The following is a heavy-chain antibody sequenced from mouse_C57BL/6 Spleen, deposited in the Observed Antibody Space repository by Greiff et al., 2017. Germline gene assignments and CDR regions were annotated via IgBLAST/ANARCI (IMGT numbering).Heavy chain of an antibody. CDR1: GYTFTSYW. CDR2: INPSNGGT. J-gene: IGHJ1*03. CDR3: ARRGSDYYGSRWYFDV. V-gene: IGHV1-53*01. D-gene: IGHD1-1*01. Sequence: VQLQQPGTELVKPGASVKLSCKASGYTFTSYWMHWVKQRPGQGLAWIGNINPSNGGTNYNEKFKSKATLTVDKSSSTAYMQLSSLTSEDSAVYYCARRGSDYYGSRWYFDVWGTGTTVTVSS.